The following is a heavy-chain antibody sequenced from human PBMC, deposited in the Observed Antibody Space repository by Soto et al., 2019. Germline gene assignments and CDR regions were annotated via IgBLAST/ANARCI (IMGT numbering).Heavy chain of an antibody. CDR1: GYTFTSYY. Sequence: QVQLVQSGAEVKKPRASVKVSCKASGYTFTSYYMHWVRQAPGQGLEWMGIINPSGGSTSYAQKLQGSIAMTRPTSTSTVYMELSSLISEDTAVYYCAGAVERGYSYGYLEYWGQGSLVTVSS. CDR2: INPSGGST. J-gene: IGHJ4*02. V-gene: IGHV1-46*04. CDR3: AGAVERGYSYGYLEY. D-gene: IGHD5-18*01.